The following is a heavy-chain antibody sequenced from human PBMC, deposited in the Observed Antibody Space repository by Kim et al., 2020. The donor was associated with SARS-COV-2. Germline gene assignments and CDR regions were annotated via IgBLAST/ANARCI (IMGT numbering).Heavy chain of an antibody. CDR3: MKGGWGWIWDH. D-gene: IGHD2-21*01. Sequence: GGSLRLSCTTSGFTFTGHAMSWVRQAPGKGLEWLSSIDGSDGTTYYVDSVRGRFTISRDDSKNTLYLQMSALRGDDTAVYYCMKGGWGWIWDHWGQGTLVTVSS. CDR1: GFTFTGHA. J-gene: IGHJ4*02. CDR2: IDGSDGTT. V-gene: IGHV3-23*01.